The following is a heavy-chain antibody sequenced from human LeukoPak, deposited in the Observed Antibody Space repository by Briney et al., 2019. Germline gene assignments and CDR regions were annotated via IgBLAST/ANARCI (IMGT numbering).Heavy chain of an antibody. CDR1: GGSFSGYY. CDR3: ARGRRNWFDP. J-gene: IGHJ5*02. V-gene: IGHV4-34*01. Sequence: PSETLSLTCAVYGGSFSGYYWSWIRQPPGKGLEWIGEINHSGSTNYNPSLESRVTISVDTSKNQFSLKLSSVTAADTAVYYCARGRRNWFDPWGQGTLVTVSS. CDR2: INHSGST.